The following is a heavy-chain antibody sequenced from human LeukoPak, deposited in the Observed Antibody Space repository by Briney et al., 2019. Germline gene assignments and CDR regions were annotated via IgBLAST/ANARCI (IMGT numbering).Heavy chain of an antibody. J-gene: IGHJ6*03. V-gene: IGHV4-38-2*01. CDR1: GYSISSGYY. CDR2: IYHSGST. D-gene: IGHD2-15*01. CDR3: ARATHVGYCSGGSCYSSNHYYYYYMDV. Sequence: PSETLSLTCAVSGYSISSGYYWGWIRQPPGKGLEWIGSIYHSGSTYYNPSLKSRVTISVDTSKNQFSLKLSSVTAADTAVYYCARATHVGYCSGGSCYSSNHYYYYYMDVWGKGTTVTVSS.